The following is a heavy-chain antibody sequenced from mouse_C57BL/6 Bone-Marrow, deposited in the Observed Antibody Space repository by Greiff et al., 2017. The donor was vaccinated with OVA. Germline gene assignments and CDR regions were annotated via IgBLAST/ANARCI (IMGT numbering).Heavy chain of an antibody. CDR3: ARRGDGYYVFAY. Sequence: VQLQQPGAELVKPGASVKLSCKASGYTFTSYWMHWVKQRPGQGLEWIGMIHPNSGSTNYNEKFKSKATLTVDKSSSTAYMQLSSLTSEDSAVYYCARRGDGYYVFAYWGQGTLVTVSA. V-gene: IGHV1-64*01. CDR2: IHPNSGST. J-gene: IGHJ3*01. CDR1: GYTFTSYW. D-gene: IGHD2-3*01.